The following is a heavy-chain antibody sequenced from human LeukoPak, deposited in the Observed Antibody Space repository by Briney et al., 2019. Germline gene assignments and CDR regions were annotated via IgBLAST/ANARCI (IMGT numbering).Heavy chain of an antibody. CDR2: MNPNSGNT. J-gene: IGHJ4*02. CDR1: VYTFTSYD. V-gene: IGHV1-8*01. Sequence: ASVKVSCKASVYTFTSYDINWVRQATGQGLEWMGWMNPNSGNTGYAQKFHGRVTITRNTSIDTAYMELTSLRYEDTAVYYCARGTRIAVAGSSQRKKFDDWGRGTLVTVSS. CDR3: ARGTRIAVAGSSQRKKFDD. D-gene: IGHD6-19*01.